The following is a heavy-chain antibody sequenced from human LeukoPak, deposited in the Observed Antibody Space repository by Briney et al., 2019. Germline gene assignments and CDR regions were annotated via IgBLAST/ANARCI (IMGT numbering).Heavy chain of an antibody. CDR1: GFTFSKYT. J-gene: IGHJ4*02. CDR3: AKDLPYYYDSSGYYYPWVY. CDR2: IYGGGSGTK. V-gene: IGHV3-23*01. D-gene: IGHD3-22*01. Sequence: GGSLRLSCVASGFTFSKYTMSWVRQTPGKRLEWISGIYGGGSGTKFYAEPVKGRFTISRDDSKNTVYLQMDSLRDEDTAVYYCAKDLPYYYDSSGYYYPWVYWGQGTLVTVSS.